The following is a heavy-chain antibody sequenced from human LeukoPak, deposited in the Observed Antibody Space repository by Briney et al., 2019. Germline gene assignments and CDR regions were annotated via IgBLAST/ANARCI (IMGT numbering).Heavy chain of an antibody. CDR3: ARGFLVQKKRRGYSDYDS. D-gene: IGHD5-12*01. Sequence: SETLSLTCTVSGASVSESPYYWGWIRQPPGKGLEWIGSIYSSGSTYYNASLQSRVTISIETSKNQISLRLSSVTAADTAVYYCARGFLVQKKRRGYSDYDSWGQGTLVTVSS. CDR2: IYSSGST. CDR1: GASVSESPYY. V-gene: IGHV4-39*02. J-gene: IGHJ5*02.